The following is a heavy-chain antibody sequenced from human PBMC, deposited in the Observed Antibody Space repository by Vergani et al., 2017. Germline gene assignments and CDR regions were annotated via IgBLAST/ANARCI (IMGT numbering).Heavy chain of an antibody. D-gene: IGHD2-2*02. V-gene: IGHV4-31*03. CDR2: IYYSGST. Sequence: QVQLQESGPGLVKPSQTLSLTCTVPGGSISSGGYYWSWIRQHPGKGLEWIGYIYYSGSTYYNPSLKSRVTISVDTSKNQFSLKLSSVTAADTAVYYCARGAFVVVPAAIIHWGQGTLVTVSS. CDR1: GGSISSGGYY. J-gene: IGHJ4*02. CDR3: ARGAFVVVPAAIIH.